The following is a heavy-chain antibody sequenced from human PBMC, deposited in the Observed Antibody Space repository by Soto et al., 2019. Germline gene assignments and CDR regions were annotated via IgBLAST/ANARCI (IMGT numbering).Heavy chain of an antibody. CDR2: IYYTGTT. V-gene: IGHV4-39*01. Sequence: SETLSLTCTVSGGSYSTTSNYWAWIRQPPGKGLEWIGSIYYTGTTYYNPSLESRVTITVDTSKNQFSLKLTSVTAADTAVYYCARRKYGSSAYFDYLGQGTLVTVSS. CDR3: ARRKYGSSAYFDY. D-gene: IGHD6-6*01. CDR1: GGSYSTTSNY. J-gene: IGHJ4*02.